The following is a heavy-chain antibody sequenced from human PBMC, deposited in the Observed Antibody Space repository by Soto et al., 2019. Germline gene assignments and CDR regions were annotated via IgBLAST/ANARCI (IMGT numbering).Heavy chain of an antibody. CDR3: ARARGSSVLVPAAPLGWFDP. CDR1: GFTFSSYA. Sequence: QVQPVESGGGVVQPGRSLRLSCAASGFTFSSYAMHWVRQAPGKGLEWVAVISYVGSNKYYADSVKGRFTISRDNSKNTLYLQMNSLRAEDTAVYYCARARGSSVLVPAAPLGWFDPWGQGTLVTVSS. CDR2: ISYVGSNK. J-gene: IGHJ5*02. D-gene: IGHD2-2*01. V-gene: IGHV3-30-3*01.